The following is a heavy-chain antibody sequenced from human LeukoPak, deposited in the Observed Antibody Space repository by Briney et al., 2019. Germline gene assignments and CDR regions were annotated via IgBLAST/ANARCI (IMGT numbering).Heavy chain of an antibody. CDR1: GGSISSGGYY. Sequence: SETLSLTCTVSGGSISSGGYYWSWIRQHPGKGLEWIGYIYYSGSTYYNPSLKSRVTISVDTSKNQFSLKLSSVTAADTAVYYCARDVSTSYNWFDPWGQGTLVTVSS. J-gene: IGHJ5*02. V-gene: IGHV4-31*03. CDR3: ARDVSTSYNWFDP. CDR2: IYYSGST. D-gene: IGHD2-2*01.